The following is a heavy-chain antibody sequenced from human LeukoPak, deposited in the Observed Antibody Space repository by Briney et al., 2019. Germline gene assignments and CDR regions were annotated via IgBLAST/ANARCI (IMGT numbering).Heavy chain of an antibody. CDR3: ARDSDPSSGWDDAFDI. J-gene: IGHJ3*02. CDR2: INQDGSEK. D-gene: IGHD6-19*01. CDR1: GFTFSSYW. Sequence: GGSLRLSCAASGFTFSSYWMSWVRQAPGKGLEWVANINQDGSEKYYVDSVKGRFTISRDNAKNSLYLQMNSLRAEDTAVYYCARDSDPSSGWDDAFDIWGQGTMVTVSS. V-gene: IGHV3-7*01.